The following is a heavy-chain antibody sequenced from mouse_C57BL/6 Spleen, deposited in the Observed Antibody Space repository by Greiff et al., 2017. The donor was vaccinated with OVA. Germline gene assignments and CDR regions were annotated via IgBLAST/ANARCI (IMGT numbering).Heavy chain of an antibody. Sequence: EVKLMESGGGLVQPGGSLKLSCAASGFTFSDYGMAWVRQAPRKGPEWVAFISNLAYSIYYADTVTGRFTISRENAKNTLYLEMSSLRSEDTAMYYCARHGGNPYAMDYWGQGTSVTVSS. CDR3: ARHGGNPYAMDY. J-gene: IGHJ4*01. CDR1: GFTFSDYG. V-gene: IGHV5-15*01. D-gene: IGHD2-1*01. CDR2: ISNLAYSI.